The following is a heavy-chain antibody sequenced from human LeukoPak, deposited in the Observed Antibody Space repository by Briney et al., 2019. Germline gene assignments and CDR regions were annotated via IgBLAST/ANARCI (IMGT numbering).Heavy chain of an antibody. CDR1: GGSISTYY. CDR2: IYYSGVT. J-gene: IGHJ6*03. Sequence: SEALSLTCTVSGGSISTYYWSWIRQSPGKGLEWIGNIYYSGVTNYNPSLKSRVTMSVDTSKNQFSLKLSSVTAADTAVYYCARAYSRGAYYYYYMDVWGKGTTVTVSS. CDR3: ARAYSRGAYYYYYMDV. V-gene: IGHV4-59*12. D-gene: IGHD4-11*01.